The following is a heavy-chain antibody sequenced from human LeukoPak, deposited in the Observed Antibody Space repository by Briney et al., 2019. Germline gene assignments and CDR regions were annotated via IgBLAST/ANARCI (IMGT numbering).Heavy chain of an antibody. J-gene: IGHJ4*02. D-gene: IGHD1-26*01. CDR2: IYYSGST. CDR3: ARGAGIVGARGDY. V-gene: IGHV4-39*01. Sequence: SETLSLTCTVSGGSISSSSYYWGWIRQPPGKGLEWIGSIYYSGSTYYNPSLKSRVTISVDTSKNQFSLKLSSVTAADTAVYYCARGAGIVGARGDYWGQGTLVTVSS. CDR1: GGSISSSSYY.